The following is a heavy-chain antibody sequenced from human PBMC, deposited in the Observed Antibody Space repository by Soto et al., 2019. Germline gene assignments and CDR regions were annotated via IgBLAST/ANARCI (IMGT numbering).Heavy chain of an antibody. V-gene: IGHV2-70*01. J-gene: IGHJ5*02. D-gene: IGHD1-26*01. Sequence: SGPTLVNPKQTLTLTCAFSGFSLSTSGMCVSWIRQPPGKALEWLALIDWDDDKYYSTSLKTRLTISKDTSKNQVVLTMTNMDPVDTATYYCARSGSSGSYDWFDPWGQGTLVTVSS. CDR1: GFSLSTSGMC. CDR3: ARSGSSGSYDWFDP. CDR2: IDWDDDK.